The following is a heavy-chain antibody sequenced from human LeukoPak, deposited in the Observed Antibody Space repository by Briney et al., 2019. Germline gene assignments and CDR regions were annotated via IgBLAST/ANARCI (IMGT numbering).Heavy chain of an antibody. J-gene: IGHJ4*02. D-gene: IGHD6-13*01. CDR2: ISAYNGNT. Sequence: ASVKISCKASGYTFTRRDISWVRQAPGQGLEWMGWISAYNGNTNYAHHLQGRVTMTTDTSTTTAYMELRSLRSDDTAVYYCAREAAAGVYFEYWGQGTLVTVSS. CDR3: AREAAAGVYFEY. CDR1: GYTFTRRD. V-gene: IGHV1-18*01.